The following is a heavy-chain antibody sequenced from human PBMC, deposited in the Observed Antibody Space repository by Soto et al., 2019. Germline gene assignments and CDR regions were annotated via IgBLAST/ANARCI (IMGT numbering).Heavy chain of an antibody. J-gene: IGHJ4*02. CDR2: IWYGGSNK. D-gene: IGHD4-17*01. Sequence: GGSLRLSCAASGFTFSSYGMHWVRQAPGKGLEWVAVIWYGGSNKYYADSVKGRFTISRDNSKNTLYLQMNSLRAEDTAVYYCARDFSRPYGGLVYWGQGTLVTVSS. V-gene: IGHV3-33*01. CDR1: GFTFSSYG. CDR3: ARDFSRPYGGLVY.